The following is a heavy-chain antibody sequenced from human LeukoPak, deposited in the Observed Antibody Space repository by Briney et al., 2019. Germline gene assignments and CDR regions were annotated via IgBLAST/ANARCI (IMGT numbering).Heavy chain of an antibody. V-gene: IGHV4-59*01. CDR1: GGSISSYY. CDR3: ARALGPAANLAY. J-gene: IGHJ4*02. CDR2: IYYSGST. D-gene: IGHD2-2*01. Sequence: SETLSLTCTVSGGSISSYYWSWIRQPPGKGLEGVGYIYYSGSTNYNPSLKSRVTISVDTSKNQFSLKLSSVTAADTAVYYCARALGPAANLAYWGQGTLVTVSS.